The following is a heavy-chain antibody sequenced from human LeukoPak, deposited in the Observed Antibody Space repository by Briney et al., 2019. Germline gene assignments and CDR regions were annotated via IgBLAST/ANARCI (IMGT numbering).Heavy chain of an antibody. CDR3: AREAYGSGSYSYYFDY. J-gene: IGHJ4*02. Sequence: ASVKVSCKASGYTFTSYYMHWVRQAPGQGLEWMGIINPSGGSTSYAQKFQGRVPMTRDTSTSTVYMELSSLRSEDTAVYYCAREAYGSGSYSYYFDYWGQGTLVTVSS. D-gene: IGHD3-10*01. CDR1: GYTFTSYY. CDR2: INPSGGST. V-gene: IGHV1-46*01.